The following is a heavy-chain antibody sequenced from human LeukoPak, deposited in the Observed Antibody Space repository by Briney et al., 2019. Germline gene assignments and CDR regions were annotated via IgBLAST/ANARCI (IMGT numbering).Heavy chain of an antibody. J-gene: IGHJ4*02. CDR3: ATVQDSGSYSDFDY. Sequence: GASVKVSRKSSGYTFTSYGICWVRHAPGQGLEWMGWIRAYNGNTNYAQKLQGRVTMTTDTSTSTAYMELSSLRSEDTAVYYCATVQDSGSYSDFDYWGQGTLVTVSS. V-gene: IGHV1-18*01. CDR2: IRAYNGNT. D-gene: IGHD1-26*01. CDR1: GYTFTSYG.